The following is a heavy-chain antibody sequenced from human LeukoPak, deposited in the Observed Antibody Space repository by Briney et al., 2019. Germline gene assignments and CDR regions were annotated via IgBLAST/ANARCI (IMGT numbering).Heavy chain of an antibody. Sequence: GGSLRLSCAASGFTFSSYVMHWVRQAPGKGLEWVAVISYDGSNKYYADSMKGRFTISRDNSKNTLYLQMNSLRAEDTAVYYCASSKRYSSSWSDYYYYYMDVWGKGTTVTVSS. CDR2: ISYDGSNK. CDR3: ASSKRYSSSWSDYYYYYMDV. D-gene: IGHD6-13*01. CDR1: GFTFSSYV. V-gene: IGHV3-30*03. J-gene: IGHJ6*03.